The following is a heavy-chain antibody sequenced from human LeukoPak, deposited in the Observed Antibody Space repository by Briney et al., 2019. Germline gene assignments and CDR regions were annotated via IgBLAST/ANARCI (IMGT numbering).Heavy chain of an antibody. Sequence: ASVKVSCKASGYTFNSYAMNWVRQAPGQGLEWMGWINTNTGNPTYAQGFTGRFVFSLDTSVSTAYLQISSLKAEDTAVYYCARVDGTMVRGVIANIPGGYWGQGTLVTVSS. CDR3: ARVDGTMVRGVIANIPGGY. CDR2: INTNTGNP. V-gene: IGHV7-4-1*02. J-gene: IGHJ4*02. D-gene: IGHD3-10*01. CDR1: GYTFNSYA.